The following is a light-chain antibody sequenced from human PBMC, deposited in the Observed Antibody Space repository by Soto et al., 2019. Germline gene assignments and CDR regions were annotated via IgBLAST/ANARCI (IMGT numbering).Light chain of an antibody. J-gene: IGKJ4*01. CDR1: QGISSY. CDR3: QQYYSYPLT. CDR2: AAS. Sequence: AIRMTQSPSSCSASTGCRGTITCRASQGISSYLAWYQQKPGKAPKLLIYAASTLQSGVPSRFSGSGSGTDFTLTISCLQSEDFATYYCQQYYSYPLTFGGGTKVDIK. V-gene: IGKV1-8*01.